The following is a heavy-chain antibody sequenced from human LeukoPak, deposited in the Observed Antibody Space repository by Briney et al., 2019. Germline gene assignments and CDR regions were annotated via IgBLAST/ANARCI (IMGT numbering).Heavy chain of an antibody. Sequence: PGGSLRLSCAASGFTFSSYGMHWVRQAPGKGLEWVAFIRYDGSNKYYADSVKGRFTISRDNSKNTLYLQMNSLRAEDTAVYYCADAGGSPMVRGPNPLSYWGQGTLVTVSS. J-gene: IGHJ4*02. CDR3: ADAGGSPMVRGPNPLSY. V-gene: IGHV3-30*02. D-gene: IGHD3-10*01. CDR2: IRYDGSNK. CDR1: GFTFSSYG.